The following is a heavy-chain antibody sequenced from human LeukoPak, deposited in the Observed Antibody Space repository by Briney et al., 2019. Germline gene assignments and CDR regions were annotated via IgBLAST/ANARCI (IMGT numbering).Heavy chain of an antibody. J-gene: IGHJ4*02. CDR1: GGSFSGYY. CDR2: VNHSGST. CDR3: AREGGPYRPLDY. Sequence: SETLSLTCAVYGGSFSGYYWSWIRQPPGKGLEWIGDVNHSGSTNYNPSLKSRVTISVDTSKNQFSLKLSSVTAADTAVYYCAREGGPYRPLDYSGQGTLVTVSS. V-gene: IGHV4-34*01.